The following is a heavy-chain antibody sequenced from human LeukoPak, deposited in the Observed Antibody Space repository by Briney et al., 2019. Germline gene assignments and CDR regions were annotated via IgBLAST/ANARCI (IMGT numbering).Heavy chain of an antibody. V-gene: IGHV3-21*01. J-gene: IGHJ3*02. CDR2: ISSSSSYI. Sequence: GGSLRLSCAASGFTFSSYSMDWVRQAPGKGLEWVSSISSSSSYIYYADSVKGRFTISRDNAKNSLYLQMNSLRAEDTAVYYCARGAAAAYDAFDIWGQGTMVTVSS. CDR3: ARGAAAAYDAFDI. CDR1: GFTFSSYS. D-gene: IGHD6-13*01.